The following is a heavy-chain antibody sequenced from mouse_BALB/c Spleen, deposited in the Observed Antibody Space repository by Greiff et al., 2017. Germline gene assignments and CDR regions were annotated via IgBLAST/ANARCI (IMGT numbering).Heavy chain of an antibody. CDR3: ARGRGNYPYAMDY. J-gene: IGHJ4*01. CDR2: ILPGSGST. CDR1: GYTFSSYW. Sequence: VKLQESGAELMKPGASVKISCKATGYTFSSYWIEWVKQRPGHGLEWIGEILPGSGSTNYNEKFKGKATFTADTSSNTAYMQLSSLTSEDSAVYYCARGRGNYPYAMDYWGQGTSVTVSS. D-gene: IGHD2-1*01. V-gene: IGHV1-9*01.